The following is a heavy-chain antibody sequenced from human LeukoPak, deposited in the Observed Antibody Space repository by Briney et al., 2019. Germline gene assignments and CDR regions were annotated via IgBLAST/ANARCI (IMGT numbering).Heavy chain of an antibody. CDR3: ARGPTLGATLGCWFDP. D-gene: IGHD1-26*01. CDR1: GYTFTSYD. CDR2: MNPNSGNT. J-gene: IGHJ5*02. Sequence: GASVKVSCKASGYTFTSYDINWVRQATGQGLEWMGWMNPNSGNTGYAQKFQGRVTMTRNTSISTAYMELSSLRSEDTAVYYSARGPTLGATLGCWFDPWGQGTLVTVSS. V-gene: IGHV1-8*01.